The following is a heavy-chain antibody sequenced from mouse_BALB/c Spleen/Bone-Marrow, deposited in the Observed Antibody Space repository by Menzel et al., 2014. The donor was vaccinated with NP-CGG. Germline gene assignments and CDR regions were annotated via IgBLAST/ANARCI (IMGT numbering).Heavy chain of an antibody. Sequence: VQLKDSGAELVKPGASVKLSCTASGFNIKDTFMHWVKQRPEQGLEWMGRIDPANGITKYDPKFQGKATITADTSSNTAYLQLSSLTSEDTAVYYCAAYYYGRGGFAYWGQGTLVTVSA. D-gene: IGHD1-1*01. V-gene: IGHV14-3*02. CDR2: IDPANGIT. CDR1: GFNIKDTF. J-gene: IGHJ3*01. CDR3: AAYYYGRGGFAY.